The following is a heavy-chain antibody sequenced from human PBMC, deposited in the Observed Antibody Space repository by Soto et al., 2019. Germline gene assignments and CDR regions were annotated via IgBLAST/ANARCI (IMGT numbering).Heavy chain of an antibody. V-gene: IGHV3-23*01. D-gene: IGHD4-17*01. CDR3: ARGPSYSDSYFDH. Sequence: PGGSLRLSCAASGFTFSSYAMSCVRQASGKGLEWVSAISGSRGSTYYADSVEGRFTISRDNSKNTVYLQMNSLRLEDTAVYYCARGPSYSDSYFDHWGQGTLVTVPS. CDR1: GFTFSSYA. J-gene: IGHJ4*02. CDR2: ISGSRGST.